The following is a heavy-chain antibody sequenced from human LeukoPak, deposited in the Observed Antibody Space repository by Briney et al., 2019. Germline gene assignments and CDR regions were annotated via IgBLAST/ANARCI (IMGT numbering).Heavy chain of an antibody. D-gene: IGHD3-16*01. J-gene: IGHJ4*02. CDR2: FHNSGTS. CDR1: DDSISDYY. CDR3: TRGAGWLIDY. V-gene: IGHV4-59*01. Sequence: SETLSLTCTVSDDSISDYYRGWIRQPAGKGLEWIGYFHNSGTSTYNPSLKSRVTISADTSKNQFSLKLNSLTTADTAVYYCTRGAGWLIDYWGQGILVTVSS.